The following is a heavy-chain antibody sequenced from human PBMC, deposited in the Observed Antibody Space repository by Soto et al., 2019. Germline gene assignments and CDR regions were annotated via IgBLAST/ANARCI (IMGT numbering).Heavy chain of an antibody. Sequence: QVQLQESGPGLVKPSETLSLTCTVSGGTISRYYWSWIRQPPGKGLEWIGYMYNTGSTVYNPSFKNRVTISVDTSKNRVSLKLTSVTAADTAVYYCARDLWGYCGTDCYPLDVWGQGTTVTVSS. V-gene: IGHV4-59*01. J-gene: IGHJ6*02. D-gene: IGHD2-21*02. CDR3: ARDLWGYCGTDCYPLDV. CDR2: MYNTGST. CDR1: GGTISRYY.